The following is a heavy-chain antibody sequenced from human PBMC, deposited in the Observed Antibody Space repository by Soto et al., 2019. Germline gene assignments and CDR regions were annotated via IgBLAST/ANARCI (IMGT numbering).Heavy chain of an antibody. J-gene: IGHJ6*02. V-gene: IGHV3-66*01. CDR1: GFTVSSNY. CDR2: IYSAGNT. D-gene: IGHD1-26*01. CDR3: ARDFVVGGPTINYYYRMDV. Sequence: PGGALRLSCAASGFTVSSNYMSWVRQAPGKGLEWISIIYSAGNTYYADSVKGRFTISRDNSKNTLYLQMNSLGAEDTAVYYCARDFVVGGPTINYYYRMDVWGQGATVIVSS.